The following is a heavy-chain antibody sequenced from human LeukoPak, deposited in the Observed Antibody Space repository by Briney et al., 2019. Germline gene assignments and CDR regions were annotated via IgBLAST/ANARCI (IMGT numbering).Heavy chain of an antibody. CDR1: GYTFTSYD. Sequence: ASVEVSCKASGYTFTSYDINWVRQATGQGLEWMGWMNPNSGNTGYAQKFQGRVTMTRNTSISTAYMELSSLRSEDTAVYYCARGDYDFWSGYIDYWGQGTLVTVSS. CDR2: MNPNSGNT. D-gene: IGHD3-3*01. CDR3: ARGDYDFWSGYIDY. V-gene: IGHV1-8*01. J-gene: IGHJ4*02.